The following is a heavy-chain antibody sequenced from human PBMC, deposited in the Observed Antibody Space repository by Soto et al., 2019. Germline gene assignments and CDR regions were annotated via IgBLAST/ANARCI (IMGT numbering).Heavy chain of an antibody. Sequence: SETLSLTCTVSGGSVSSGSYYWSWIRQPPGKGLEWIGYIYYSGSTNYNPSLKSRVTISVDTSKNQFSLKLSSVTAADTAVYYCARDGDYGDSYYYYYGMDVWGQGTTVTVSS. D-gene: IGHD4-17*01. CDR1: GGSVSSGSYY. V-gene: IGHV4-61*01. J-gene: IGHJ6*02. CDR3: ARDGDYGDSYYYYYGMDV. CDR2: IYYSGST.